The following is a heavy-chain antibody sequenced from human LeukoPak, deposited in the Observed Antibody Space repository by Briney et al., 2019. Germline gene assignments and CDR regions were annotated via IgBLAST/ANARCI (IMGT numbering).Heavy chain of an antibody. Sequence: GESLKISCKGSGYKFSNYWIAWVRQMPGKGLEWMGIIYPDDADTRYSPSFQGQVIISADKSINTAYLQWGTLKASDTAMYYCARPNITNYYDRSGYDGFDFWGRGTMVTVSS. CDR2: IYPDDADT. V-gene: IGHV5-51*01. D-gene: IGHD3-22*01. J-gene: IGHJ3*01. CDR1: GYKFSNYW. CDR3: ARPNITNYYDRSGYDGFDF.